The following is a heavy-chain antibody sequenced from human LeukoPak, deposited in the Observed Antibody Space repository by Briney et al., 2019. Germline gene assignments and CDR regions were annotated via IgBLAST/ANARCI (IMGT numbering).Heavy chain of an antibody. Sequence: GGSLRLSCAASGFTFSDYYMSWIRQAPGKELEWVSYISSSGSTIYYADSVKGRFTISRDNAKNSLYPQMNSLRAEDTAVYYCARDVSNYDILTGYTRGGYFDYWGQGTLVTVSS. V-gene: IGHV3-11*01. CDR1: GFTFSDYY. CDR2: ISSSGSTI. D-gene: IGHD3-9*01. CDR3: ARDVSNYDILTGYTRGGYFDY. J-gene: IGHJ4*02.